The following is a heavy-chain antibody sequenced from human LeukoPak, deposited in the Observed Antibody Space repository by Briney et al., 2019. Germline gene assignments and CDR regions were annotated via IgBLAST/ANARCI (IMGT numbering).Heavy chain of an antibody. CDR2: IRYDGSNK. Sequence: QSGGSLRLSCAASGFTFSSCGMHWVRQAPGKGLEWVAFIRYDGSNKYYADSVKGRFTISRDNSKNTLYLQMNSLRAEDTAVYYCASWWAEYYYDSSGYYYPFDYWGQGTLVTVSS. J-gene: IGHJ4*02. CDR3: ASWWAEYYYDSSGYYYPFDY. CDR1: GFTFSSCG. V-gene: IGHV3-30*02. D-gene: IGHD3-22*01.